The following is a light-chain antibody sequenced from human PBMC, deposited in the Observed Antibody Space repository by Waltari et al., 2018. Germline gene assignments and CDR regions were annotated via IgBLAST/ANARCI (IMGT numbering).Light chain of an antibody. CDR1: SSNIGDNV. CDR3: ATWDDRMNGHWV. V-gene: IGLV1-44*01. CDR2: RNV. J-gene: IGLJ3*02. Sequence: QSVLTQSPSASGTPGQRVTISCSGSSSNIGDNVVNWYQQLPGKAPKLLIYRNVQRASGVPDRFSASKSGTSAALAISGLQSEDEADYYCATWDDRMNGHWVFGGGTKVTVL.